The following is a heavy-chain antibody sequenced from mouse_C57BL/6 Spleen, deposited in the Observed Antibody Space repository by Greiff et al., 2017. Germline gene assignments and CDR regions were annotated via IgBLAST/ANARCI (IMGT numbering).Heavy chain of an antibody. Sequence: VQLQQPGADLVKPGASVKLSCKASGYTFTSSGMPWVRQRPGQGLEWIGMIHPNSGSTNYNEKFKSKATLTVDKSSSTAYMQLSSLTSEDSAVYYCASETGTDYFDYWGQGTTLTVSS. CDR3: ASETGTDYFDY. J-gene: IGHJ2*01. V-gene: IGHV1-64*01. D-gene: IGHD4-1*01. CDR2: IHPNSGST. CDR1: GYTFTSSG.